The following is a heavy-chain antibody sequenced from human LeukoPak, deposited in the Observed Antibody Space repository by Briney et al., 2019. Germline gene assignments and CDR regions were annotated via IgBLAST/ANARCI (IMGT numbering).Heavy chain of an antibody. D-gene: IGHD3-16*02. Sequence: SETLSLTCTVSGGSITSGAYYWGWIRQPPGEGLEWIGSVDYSGSSNYNPSLKSRVTISVDTSKNQFSLKLSSVTAADTAVYYCARPATYYDYVSGSYRREAWFDPWGQGTLVTVSS. V-gene: IGHV4-39*07. CDR2: VDYSGSS. J-gene: IGHJ5*02. CDR1: GGSITSGAYY. CDR3: ARPATYYDYVSGSYRREAWFDP.